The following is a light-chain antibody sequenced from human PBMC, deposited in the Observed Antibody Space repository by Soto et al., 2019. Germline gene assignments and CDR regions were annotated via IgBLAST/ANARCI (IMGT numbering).Light chain of an antibody. CDR3: SSYSSSSTVL. J-gene: IGLJ2*01. CDR1: SSDVGGFDY. Sequence: QSALTQPASVSGSPGQSITISCTGTSSDVGGFDYVSWYQQHPGKAPKLMIYDVSNRPSGVSNRFSGSKSGNTASLIISGLQADDEADFYCSSYSSSSTVLFCGGTKVTVL. V-gene: IGLV2-14*01. CDR2: DVS.